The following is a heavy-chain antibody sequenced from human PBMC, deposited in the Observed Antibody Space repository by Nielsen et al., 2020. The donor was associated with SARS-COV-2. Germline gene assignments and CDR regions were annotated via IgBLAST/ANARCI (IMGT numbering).Heavy chain of an antibody. D-gene: IGHD3-22*01. V-gene: IGHV4-61*02. Sequence: SETLSLTCSVSGASIRSGSYYWSWVRQPAGKGLEWIGRIYPSGTTNYSPSLRSRVTLLLDTSANQFSLRLSSVSVADTAVYYCARGRDYYHVSGFYGFYHGMDVWGQGTTVTVSS. CDR3: ARGRDYYHVSGFYGFYHGMDV. CDR1: GASIRSGSYY. CDR2: IYPSGTT. J-gene: IGHJ6*02.